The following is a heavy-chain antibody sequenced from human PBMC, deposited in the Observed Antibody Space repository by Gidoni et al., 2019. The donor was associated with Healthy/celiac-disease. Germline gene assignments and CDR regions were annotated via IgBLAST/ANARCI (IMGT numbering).Heavy chain of an antibody. V-gene: IGHV3-66*01. CDR2: IYSGGST. J-gene: IGHJ3*02. CDR1: GFTVSSNY. CDR3: ARDGLYDAFDI. Sequence: EVQLVESGGGLVQPGGSLRLSCAASGFTVSSNYMSWVRQAPGTGLEWVSVIYSGGSTYYADSGKGRFTISRDNSKNTLYLQMNSLRAEDTAVYYCARDGLYDAFDIWGQGTMVTVSS. D-gene: IGHD2-15*01.